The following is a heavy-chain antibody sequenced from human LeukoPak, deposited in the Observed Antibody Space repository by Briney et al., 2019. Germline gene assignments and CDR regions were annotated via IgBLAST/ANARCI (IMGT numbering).Heavy chain of an antibody. V-gene: IGHV4-39*01. CDR1: GGSISSSSYY. CDR2: IYYSGST. CDR3: ARHYPITMVRGVISWFDP. D-gene: IGHD3-10*01. Sequence: SETLSLTCTVSGGSISSSSYYWGWIRQPPGKGLEWIGSIYYSGSTYYNPSLKSRVTISVDTSKNQFSLKLSSVTAADTAVYYCARHYPITMVRGVISWFDPWGQGTLVTVSS. J-gene: IGHJ5*02.